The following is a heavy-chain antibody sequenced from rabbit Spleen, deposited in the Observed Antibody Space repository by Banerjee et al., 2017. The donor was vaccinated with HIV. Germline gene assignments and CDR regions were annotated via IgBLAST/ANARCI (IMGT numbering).Heavy chain of an antibody. CDR2: IWTGSGSA. CDR1: GFSFSGHW. J-gene: IGHJ4*01. CDR3: AGDNTGNGGYYYFDL. Sequence: EESGGGLVQPEGSLTLTCKASGFSFSGHWICWVRQAPGKGLECIACIWTGSGSAYYASWAKGRFTFSKTSSTTVTLQMTSLTAADTATYFCAGDNTGNGGYYYFDLWGPGTLVTVS. D-gene: IGHD1-1*01. V-gene: IGHV1S45*01.